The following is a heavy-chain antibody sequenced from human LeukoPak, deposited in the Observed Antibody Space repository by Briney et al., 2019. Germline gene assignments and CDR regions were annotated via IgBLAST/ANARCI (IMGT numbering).Heavy chain of an antibody. CDR2: ISSSGNI. D-gene: IGHD1-1*01. Sequence: GGSLRLPCAASGLTVSSKYMSWVRQAPGKGLEWVSYISSSGNIYYADSVKGRFTISRDDAKNSLYLQMNSLTVEDTAVYYCARVVLNLDPWGQGTLVTVSS. V-gene: IGHV3-69-1*02. J-gene: IGHJ5*02. CDR1: GLTVSSKY. CDR3: ARVVLNLDP.